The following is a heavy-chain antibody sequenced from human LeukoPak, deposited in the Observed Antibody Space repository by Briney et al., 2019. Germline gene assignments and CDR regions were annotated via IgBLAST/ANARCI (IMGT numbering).Heavy chain of an antibody. CDR2: ISSSSSYI. Sequence: GGSLRLSCAASGFTFSSYSMNWVRQAPGRGLEWVSSISSSSSYIYYADSVKGRFTISRDNAKNSVYLQMNSLRPEDTAVYYCSRDRLGGLDYWGQGTLVTVSS. CDR1: GFTFSSYS. D-gene: IGHD5-12*01. V-gene: IGHV3-21*01. CDR3: SRDRLGGLDY. J-gene: IGHJ4*02.